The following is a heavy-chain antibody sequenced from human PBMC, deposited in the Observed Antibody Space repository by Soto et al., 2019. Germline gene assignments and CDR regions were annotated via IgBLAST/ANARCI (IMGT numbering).Heavy chain of an antibody. J-gene: IGHJ6*02. CDR3: ARAYLGRLPRRADYYYAMDV. Sequence: EVQLVESGGGSVQPGASLRLSCAASGFSFRDYDMHWVRQRKDKGLEWVSALGAARDPYYVGSVKGRFSVSRDNAQNSLFLQMNTLRVDDTAVYFCARAYLGRLPRRADYYYAMDVWGRGTTVTVSS. V-gene: IGHV3-13*05. D-gene: IGHD1-26*01. CDR2: LGAARDP. CDR1: GFSFRDYD.